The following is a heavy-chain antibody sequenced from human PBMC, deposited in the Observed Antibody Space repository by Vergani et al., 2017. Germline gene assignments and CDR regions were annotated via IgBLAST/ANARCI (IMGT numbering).Heavy chain of an antibody. D-gene: IGHD6-13*01. CDR3: ARELRRGGIAPYYIDF. V-gene: IGHV1-69*01. J-gene: IGHJ4*02. CDR2: SVPIFGTA. CDR1: GGTFSSYA. Sequence: QVQLVQSGAEVKKPGSSVKVSGKASGGTFSSYATSGVRQAPGQGLEWMGGSVPIFGTANYAQKVQGRVTITADESTSTAYMELSSLRSGDTAVYYCARELRRGGIAPYYIDFWGEGALVTVSS.